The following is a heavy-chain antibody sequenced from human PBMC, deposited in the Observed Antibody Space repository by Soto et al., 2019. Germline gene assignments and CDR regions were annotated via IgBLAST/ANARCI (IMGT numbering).Heavy chain of an antibody. CDR3: ARVLVDYYYMDV. CDR1: GFTVSSNY. CDR2: IYSGGST. Sequence: VGSLRLSCAASGFTVSSNYMSWVRQAPGKGLEWVSVIYSGGSTYYADSVKGRFTISRDNSKNTLYLQMNSLRAEDTAVYYCARVLVDYYYMDVWGKGTTVTVSS. D-gene: IGHD2-15*01. J-gene: IGHJ6*03. V-gene: IGHV3-66*01.